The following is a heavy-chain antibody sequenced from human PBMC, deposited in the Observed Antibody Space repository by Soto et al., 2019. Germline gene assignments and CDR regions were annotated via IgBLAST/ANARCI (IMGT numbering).Heavy chain of an antibody. Sequence: EVQLVESGGGLVQPGGSLRLSCAASGFTFSSYWMHWVRQAPGKGLVWVSRINSDGSSTSYADSVKGRFTISRDNAKNPLSLQRNSQRADDTAVYYCARVYCSGGSCYDLDYWGQGTLVTVSS. J-gene: IGHJ4*02. CDR2: INSDGSST. D-gene: IGHD2-15*01. CDR3: ARVYCSGGSCYDLDY. CDR1: GFTFSSYW. V-gene: IGHV3-74*01.